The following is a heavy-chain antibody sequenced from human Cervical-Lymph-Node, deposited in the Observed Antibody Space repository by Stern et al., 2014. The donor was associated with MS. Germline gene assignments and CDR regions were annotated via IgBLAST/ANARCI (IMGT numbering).Heavy chain of an antibody. CDR1: GYTFIRYY. D-gene: IGHD5/OR15-5a*01. CDR3: ATLYDSSGNYGMEV. Sequence: VQLGQSGAQVKKPGASVKVSCKGSGYTFIRYYIHWVRQAPGQGLEWMGIVNANGGSARYAQKFQGRVTMASDTSTSTVSMELSSLRSEDTAVYYCATLYDSSGNYGMEVWGQGTTVIVSS. J-gene: IGHJ6*02. V-gene: IGHV1-46*01. CDR2: VNANGGSA.